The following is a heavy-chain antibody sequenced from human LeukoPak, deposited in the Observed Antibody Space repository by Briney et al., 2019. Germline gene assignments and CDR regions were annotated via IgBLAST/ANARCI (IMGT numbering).Heavy chain of an antibody. D-gene: IGHD6-6*01. Sequence: GGSLRLSCAASGFTFINYAMGWVRQAPGEGLEWVSGVSGSGDTTYYADSVKGRFTISRDNSQNTLYLQMSSLRAEDTALYYCSKGNIAASATSLHFDYWGQGTLVTVSS. CDR3: SKGNIAASATSLHFDY. V-gene: IGHV3-23*01. CDR2: VSGSGDTT. J-gene: IGHJ4*02. CDR1: GFTFINYA.